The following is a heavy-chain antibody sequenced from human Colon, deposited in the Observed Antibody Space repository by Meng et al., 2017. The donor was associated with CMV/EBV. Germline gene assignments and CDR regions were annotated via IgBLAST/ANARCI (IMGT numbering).Heavy chain of an antibody. J-gene: IGHJ6*02. V-gene: IGHV3-23*01. D-gene: IGHD3-10*02. CDR3: ARGSSSTMFGDYYYGMDV. CDR2: ISGSGGTT. CDR1: GFTFTTYA. Sequence: GGSLRLSCVTSGFTFTTYAMTWVRQTPEKRLEWVATISGSGGTTYYADSVKGRFTIARDNAKNTLFLQMTSLRDEDTAVYYCARGSSSTMFGDYYYGMDVWGQGTTVTVSS.